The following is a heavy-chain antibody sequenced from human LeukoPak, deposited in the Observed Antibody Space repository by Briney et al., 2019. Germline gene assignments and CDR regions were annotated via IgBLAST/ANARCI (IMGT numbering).Heavy chain of an antibody. CDR1: GFTFGDHG. CDR2: IKTKTYGGTT. D-gene: IGHD1-26*01. Sequence: GGSLRLSCTTSGFTFGDHGVSWFRQAPGKGPEWISFIKTKTYGGTTEYAASVKGRFTISRDDSTGIAYLQMDSLKPEDTAVYYCSRGVIVGAAYFDYWGQGTLVTVSS. CDR3: SRGVIVGAAYFDY. J-gene: IGHJ4*02. V-gene: IGHV3-49*03.